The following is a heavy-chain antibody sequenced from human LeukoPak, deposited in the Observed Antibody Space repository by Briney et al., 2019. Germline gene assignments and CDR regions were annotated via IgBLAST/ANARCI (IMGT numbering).Heavy chain of an antibody. J-gene: IGHJ5*02. D-gene: IGHD3-3*01. V-gene: IGHV1-8*01. Sequence: ASVKVSCKVSGYTLTELSMHWVRQATGQGLEWMGWMNPNSGNTGYAQKFQGRVTMTRNTSISTAYMELSSLRSEDTAVYYCARRRITIFGVVIKGGKNWFDPWGQGTLVTVSS. CDR3: ARRRITIFGVVIKGGKNWFDP. CDR1: GYTLTELS. CDR2: MNPNSGNT.